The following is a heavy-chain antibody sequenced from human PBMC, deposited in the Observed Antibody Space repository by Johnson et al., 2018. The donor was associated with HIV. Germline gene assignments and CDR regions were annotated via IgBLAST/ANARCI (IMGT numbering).Heavy chain of an antibody. CDR2: ISGGDGRT. Sequence: EVQLVESGGGLVQPGGSLRLSCAASRFTFSSYAMSWVRQAPGKGLEWVSGISGGDGRTFYADSVRGRFTISRDNSKNTLYLQMNSLRDEDTAVYYCAKEIWETYGGFMVGDAFDLWGQGTMVAVSS. D-gene: IGHD4/OR15-4a*01. J-gene: IGHJ3*01. V-gene: IGHV3-23*04. CDR1: RFTFSSYA. CDR3: AKEIWETYGGFMVGDAFDL.